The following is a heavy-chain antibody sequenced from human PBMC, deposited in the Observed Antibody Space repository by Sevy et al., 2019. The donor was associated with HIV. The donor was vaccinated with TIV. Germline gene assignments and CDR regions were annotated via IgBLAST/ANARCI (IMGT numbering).Heavy chain of an antibody. CDR3: ARDEYYYDSSGYYLNWFDP. J-gene: IGHJ5*02. CDR2: INSDGSST. Sequence: GGSLRLSCAASGFTFSSYWMHWVRQAPGKGLVWVSRINSDGSSTSYADSVKGRFTISRDNAKYTLYLQMNSLRAEDMAAYYCARDEYYYDSSGYYLNWFDPWGQGTLVTVSS. CDR1: GFTFSSYW. V-gene: IGHV3-74*01. D-gene: IGHD3-22*01.